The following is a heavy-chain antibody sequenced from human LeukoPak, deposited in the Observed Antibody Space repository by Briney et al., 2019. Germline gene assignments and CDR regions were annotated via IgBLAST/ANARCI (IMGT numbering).Heavy chain of an antibody. CDR1: GFTFSSYA. Sequence: PGGSLRLSCAASGFTFSSYAMSRVRQAPGKGLEWVSAISGSGGSTYYADSGKGRFTISRDNSKNTLYLQMNSLRAEDTAVYYCAKGRYCSGGSCYPNNWFDPWGQGTLVTVSS. V-gene: IGHV3-23*01. J-gene: IGHJ5*02. CDR3: AKGRYCSGGSCYPNNWFDP. CDR2: ISGSGGST. D-gene: IGHD2-15*01.